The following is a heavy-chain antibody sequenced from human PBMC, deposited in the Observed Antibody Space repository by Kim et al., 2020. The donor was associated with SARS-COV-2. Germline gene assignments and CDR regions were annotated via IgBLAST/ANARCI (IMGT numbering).Heavy chain of an antibody. V-gene: IGHV1-69*13. D-gene: IGHD2-15*01. J-gene: IGHJ6*02. Sequence: SVKVSCKASGGTFSSYAISWVRQAPGQGLEWMGGIIPIFGTANYAQKFQGRVTITADESTSTAYMELSSLRSEDTAVYYCARESVVAAGEDYYYYGMDVWGQGTTVTVSS. CDR1: GGTFSSYA. CDR2: IIPIFGTA. CDR3: ARESVVAAGEDYYYYGMDV.